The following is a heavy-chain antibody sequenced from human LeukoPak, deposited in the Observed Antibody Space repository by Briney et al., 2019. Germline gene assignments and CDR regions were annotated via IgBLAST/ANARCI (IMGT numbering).Heavy chain of an antibody. CDR3: ARDYYGNSGYYYVFDS. Sequence: SETLSLTCTVSGGSITSHYWSWIRQPPGKGFEWIGYIYYSGSTNYNPSLKSRVTISIDTSKNQFSLKLSSVTAADTAIYYCARDYYGNSGYYYVFDSWGQGTLVTVSS. CDR1: GGSITSHY. D-gene: IGHD3-22*01. V-gene: IGHV4-59*11. CDR2: IYYSGST. J-gene: IGHJ4*02.